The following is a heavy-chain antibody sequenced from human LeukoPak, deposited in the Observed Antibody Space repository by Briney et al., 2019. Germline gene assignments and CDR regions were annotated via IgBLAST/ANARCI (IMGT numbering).Heavy chain of an antibody. Sequence: GGSLRLSCAASGFTFSSYTMNWVRQAPGKGLEWVSSISSSSNYIYYADSIKGRFTISRDKAKNSLYMQMNSLRAEDTAVYYCATDVGGWQTYFHYWGQGTLVTVSS. CDR2: ISSSSNYI. CDR1: GFTFSSYT. CDR3: ATDVGGWQTYFHY. D-gene: IGHD6-19*01. J-gene: IGHJ4*02. V-gene: IGHV3-21*01.